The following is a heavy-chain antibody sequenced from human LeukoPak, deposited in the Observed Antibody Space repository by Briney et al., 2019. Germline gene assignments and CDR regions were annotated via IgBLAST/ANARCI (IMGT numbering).Heavy chain of an antibody. D-gene: IGHD6-19*01. CDR3: ARDGESSGWYFGSYYYYYMDV. CDR1: EYTFTSYY. CDR2: INPSGGST. V-gene: IGHV1-46*01. Sequence: ASVKVSCKASEYTFTSYYMHWVRQAPGQGLEWMGIINPSGGSTSYAQKFQGRVTMTRDTSTSTVYMELSSLRSEDTAVYYCARDGESSGWYFGSYYYYYMDVWGKGTTVTISS. J-gene: IGHJ6*03.